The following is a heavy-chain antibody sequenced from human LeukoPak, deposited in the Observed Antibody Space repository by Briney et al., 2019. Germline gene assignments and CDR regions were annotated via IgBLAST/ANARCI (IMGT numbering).Heavy chain of an antibody. D-gene: IGHD1-26*01. CDR2: INPNSGGT. Sequence: ASVRVSCKASGYIFTSYDINWLRQATGQGLEWMGWINPNSGGTNYAQKFQGRVTMTRDTSISTAYMELSRLRSDDTAVYYCARGAVRELTIQEDISDAFDIWGQGTMVTVSS. CDR1: GYIFTSYD. J-gene: IGHJ3*02. CDR3: ARGAVRELTIQEDISDAFDI. V-gene: IGHV1-2*02.